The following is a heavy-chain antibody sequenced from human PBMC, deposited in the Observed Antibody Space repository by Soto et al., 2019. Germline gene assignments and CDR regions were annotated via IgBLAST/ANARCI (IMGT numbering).Heavy chain of an antibody. CDR2: INTYNGNT. CDR3: ARGVTPMDY. Sequence: QVQLVQSGAEVKKPGASVKVSCKTSGYTFTNFGISWVRQAPGQGLEWMGWINTYNGNTNYAQKFQGIVIMTTDTTTSTSYKELRSLRSDVTAVYYCARGVTPMDYWGQGTLVTVSS. CDR1: GYTFTNFG. J-gene: IGHJ4*02. V-gene: IGHV1-18*01. D-gene: IGHD2-21*02.